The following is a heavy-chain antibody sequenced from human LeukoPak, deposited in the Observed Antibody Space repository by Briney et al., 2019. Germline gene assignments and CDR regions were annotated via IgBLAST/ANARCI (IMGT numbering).Heavy chain of an antibody. D-gene: IGHD2-2*01. CDR1: GFTFSSYG. Sequence: GGTLRLSCAASGFTFSSYGMSWVRQAPGKGLEWVSAISGSGGSTYYADSVKGRFTISRDNSKNTLYLQMNSLRAEDTAVYYCAKETPDIVVVPAAISGVSYWGQGTLVTVSS. CDR2: ISGSGGST. CDR3: AKETPDIVVVPAAISGVSY. J-gene: IGHJ4*02. V-gene: IGHV3-23*01.